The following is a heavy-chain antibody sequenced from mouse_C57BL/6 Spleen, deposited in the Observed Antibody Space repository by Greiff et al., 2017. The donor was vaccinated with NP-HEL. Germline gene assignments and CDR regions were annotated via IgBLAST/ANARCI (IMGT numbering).Heavy chain of an antibody. CDR1: GYAFTNYL. J-gene: IGHJ4*01. CDR2: IYPGDGDT. D-gene: IGHD3-2*02. CDR3: ARGQLRLRAMDY. V-gene: IGHV1-54*01. Sequence: QVQLQQSGAELVRPGTSVKVSCKASGYAFTNYLIEWVKQRPGKGLEWIGRIYPGDGDTNYNGKFKGKATLTADKSSSTAYMQLSSLTSEDSAVYFCARGQLRLRAMDYWGQGTSVTVSS.